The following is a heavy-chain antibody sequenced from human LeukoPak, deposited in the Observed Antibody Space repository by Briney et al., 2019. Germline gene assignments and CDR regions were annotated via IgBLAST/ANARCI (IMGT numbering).Heavy chain of an antibody. V-gene: IGHV3-53*01. CDR1: GFTVSSNY. Sequence: GGSLRLSCAASGFTVSSNYMSWVRQAPGKGLEWVSVIYSGGSTYYADSVKGRFTISRDNSKNTLYLQMNSLRAEDTAVYYCARERYDYVWGSYRQYYFDYWGQGTLVTVSP. CDR3: ARERYDYVWGSYRQYYFDY. J-gene: IGHJ4*02. CDR2: IYSGGST. D-gene: IGHD3-16*02.